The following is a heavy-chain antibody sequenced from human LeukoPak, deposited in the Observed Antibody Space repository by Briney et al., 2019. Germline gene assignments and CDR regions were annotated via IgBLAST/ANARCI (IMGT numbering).Heavy chain of an antibody. V-gene: IGHV4-59*01. CDR1: GGSIDSYY. CDR3: ARSDPYYYDSSGFDY. CDR2: IYYSGST. Sequence: SETLSLTCTISGGSIDSYYWSWIRQPPGKGLEWIGYIYYSGSTNYNPSLKSRVTISVDTSKNQFSLKLSSVTAADTAVYYCARSDPYYYDSSGFDYWGQGTLVTVSS. J-gene: IGHJ4*02. D-gene: IGHD3-22*01.